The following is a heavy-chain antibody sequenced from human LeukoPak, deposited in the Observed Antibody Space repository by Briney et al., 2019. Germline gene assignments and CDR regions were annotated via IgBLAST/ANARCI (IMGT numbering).Heavy chain of an antibody. CDR1: GFTFSSYA. CDR2: ISGSGGST. J-gene: IGHJ5*02. Sequence: PGGSLRLSCAASGFTFSSYAMSWVRQVPGKGLEWVSAISGSGGSTYYADSVKGRFTISRDNSKNTLYLQMNSLRAEVTAVYYCATNIHGTQFDPWGQGTLVTVSS. D-gene: IGHD1-14*01. CDR3: ATNIHGTQFDP. V-gene: IGHV3-23*01.